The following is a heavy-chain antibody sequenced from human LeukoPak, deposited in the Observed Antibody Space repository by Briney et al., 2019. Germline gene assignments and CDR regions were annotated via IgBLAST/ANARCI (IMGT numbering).Heavy chain of an antibody. D-gene: IGHD4-17*01. Sequence: GGSLRLSCAASGFIVSSNYMSWVRQAPGKGLEYVSAISSNGGSTYYANSVKGRFTISRDNSKNTLYLQMGSLRAEDMAVYYCARAHDGDYADAFDVWGQGTMVTVSS. J-gene: IGHJ3*01. CDR2: ISSNGGST. V-gene: IGHV3-64*01. CDR1: GFIVSSNY. CDR3: ARAHDGDYADAFDV.